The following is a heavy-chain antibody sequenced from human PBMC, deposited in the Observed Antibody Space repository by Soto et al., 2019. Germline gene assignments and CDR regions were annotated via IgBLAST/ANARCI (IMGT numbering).Heavy chain of an antibody. CDR1: GGPFSSYA. CDR2: IIPIFGTA. CDR3: ARAGYCTNGVCSPITYFDY. J-gene: IGHJ4*02. V-gene: IGHV1-69*01. D-gene: IGHD2-8*01. Sequence: QVQLVQSGAEVKKPGSSVKVSCKASGGPFSSYAISWVRQAPGQGLEWMGGIIPIFGTANYAQKFQGRVTITADESTSTAYMELSSLRSEDTAVYYCARAGYCTNGVCSPITYFDYWGQGTLVTVSS.